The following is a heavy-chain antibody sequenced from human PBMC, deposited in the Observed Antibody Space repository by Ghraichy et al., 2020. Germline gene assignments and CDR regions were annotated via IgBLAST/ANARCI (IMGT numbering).Heavy chain of an antibody. D-gene: IGHD6-13*01. CDR2: IKQDGSEQ. V-gene: IGHV3-7*05. CDR3: ARLLIAAAGPNWFDP. J-gene: IGHJ5*02. Sequence: GESLNISCAASGFTFSTHWMTWVRQAPGKGLEWVANIKQDGSEQYYLDSVKGRFTISRDNAKNSLYLQMNSLRAEDTAGYFCARLLIAAAGPNWFDPWGQGTLVTVSS. CDR1: GFTFSTHW.